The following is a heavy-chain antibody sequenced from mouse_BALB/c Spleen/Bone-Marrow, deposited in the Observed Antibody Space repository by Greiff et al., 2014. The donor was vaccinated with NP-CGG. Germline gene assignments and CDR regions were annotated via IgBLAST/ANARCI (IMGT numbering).Heavy chain of an antibody. D-gene: IGHD2-14*01. CDR2: ISSGSSSI. J-gene: IGHJ4*01. V-gene: IGHV5-17*02. Sequence: EVKLVESGGGLVQPGGSRKLSCAASGFTFSSFGMHWVRQAPEKGLEWVAYISSGSSSIYYTDTVKGRFTISRDNPKSTLFLQKTSPRSEDTAINYCTRWGYAGDYYAMDYWGQGTSVTVSS. CDR3: TRWGYAGDYYAMDY. CDR1: GFTFSSFG.